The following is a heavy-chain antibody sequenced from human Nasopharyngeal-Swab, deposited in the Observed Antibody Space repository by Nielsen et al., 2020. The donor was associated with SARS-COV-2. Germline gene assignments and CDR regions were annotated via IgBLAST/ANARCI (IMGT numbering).Heavy chain of an antibody. D-gene: IGHD5-18*01. Sequence: GESLKISCAASGFTFSGSAMHWVRQASGKGLEWVGRIRSKANSYATAYAASAKGRFTISRDDSKNTAYLQMNSLKTEDTAVYYCTRHPAPTAMVDSYWFDPWGQGTLVTVSS. CDR2: IRSKANSYAT. CDR1: GFTFSGSA. CDR3: TRHPAPTAMVDSYWFDP. J-gene: IGHJ5*02. V-gene: IGHV3-73*01.